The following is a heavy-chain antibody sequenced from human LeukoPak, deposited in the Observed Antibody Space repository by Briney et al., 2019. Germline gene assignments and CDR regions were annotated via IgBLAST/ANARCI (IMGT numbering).Heavy chain of an antibody. CDR3: AKDWLYYYYYMDV. D-gene: IGHD5-12*01. CDR2: ISYDGSNK. V-gene: IGHV3-30*04. CDR1: GFTFSSYA. Sequence: GGSLRLSCAASGFTFSSYAMHWVRQAPGKGLEWVAVISYDGSNKYYADSVKGRFTISRDNSKNTLYLQMNSLRAEDTAVYYCAKDWLYYYYYMDVWGKGTTVTI. J-gene: IGHJ6*03.